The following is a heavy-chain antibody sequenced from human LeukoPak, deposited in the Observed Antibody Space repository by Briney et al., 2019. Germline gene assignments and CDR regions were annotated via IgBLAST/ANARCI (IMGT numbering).Heavy chain of an antibody. J-gene: IGHJ4*02. CDR3: AKVASESRGWYDFDY. Sequence: PAGTLTLTSAASGFTISSNYMGWVRQAPGKELEWLSVINDDGNTYYPDYLNSGITISRDNSKNTLYLQMNSLRADDTAVYYCAKVASESRGWYDFDYWVQGGLVSVSS. V-gene: IGHV3-53*01. CDR1: GFTISSNY. CDR2: INDDGNT. D-gene: IGHD6-19*01.